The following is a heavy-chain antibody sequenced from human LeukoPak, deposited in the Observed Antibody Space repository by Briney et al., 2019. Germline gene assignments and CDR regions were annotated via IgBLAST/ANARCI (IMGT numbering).Heavy chain of an antibody. CDR1: GYTFDTSS. J-gene: IGHJ3*02. Sequence: GASVNVSCKAFGYTFDTSSITWVRQAPGQRLEWMGWISTNNGNTHYAQGVQGRVTMTTDTSRSTAYMELRSLTSDDTAVYYCTRVRNSDNWWGAFDIWGQGTMVTVSS. D-gene: IGHD1-1*01. CDR3: TRVRNSDNWWGAFDI. V-gene: IGHV1-18*01. CDR2: ISTNNGNT.